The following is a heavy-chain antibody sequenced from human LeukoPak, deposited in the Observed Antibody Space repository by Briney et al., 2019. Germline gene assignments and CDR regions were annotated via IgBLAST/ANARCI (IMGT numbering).Heavy chain of an antibody. CDR3: VRHPLLRYFDWLKVRDAFDI. J-gene: IGHJ3*02. V-gene: IGHV4-39*01. CDR1: GGSISSSSYY. CDR2: IYYSGST. D-gene: IGHD3-9*01. Sequence: SETLSLTCTVSGGSISSSSYYWGWIRQPPGKRLEWIGSIYYSGSTYYNPSLKSRVTISVDTSKNQFSLKLSSVTAADTAVYYCVRHPLLRYFDWLKVRDAFDIWGQGTMVTVSS.